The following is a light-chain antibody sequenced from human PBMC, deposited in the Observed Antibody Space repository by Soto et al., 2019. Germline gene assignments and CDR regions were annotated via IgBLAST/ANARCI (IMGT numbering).Light chain of an antibody. CDR1: QSVSNY. CDR2: AAS. CDR3: QQSYSTPFT. V-gene: IGKV1-39*01. J-gene: IGKJ3*01. Sequence: DIQMTQSPSSLSASVGDRVTITCRASQSVSNYLNWYQQKPGKAPNLLIYAASSLQSGVPSRFSGGGSGTDFTLTISSLQPEDFATYSCQQSYSTPFTFGPGTKVDIK.